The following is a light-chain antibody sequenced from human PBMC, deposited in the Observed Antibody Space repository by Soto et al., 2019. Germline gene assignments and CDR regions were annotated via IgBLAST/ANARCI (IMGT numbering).Light chain of an antibody. Sequence: EIVLTQSPATLSLSPGERATLSCRASQSVSSYLAWYQQKPGQAPRLLIDDASNRATGIPARFSGSGSGTDFTLTISSLEPEDFAVSYCQQRSNWPKTFGQGTKLEIK. V-gene: IGKV3-11*01. CDR2: DAS. J-gene: IGKJ2*01. CDR1: QSVSSY. CDR3: QQRSNWPKT.